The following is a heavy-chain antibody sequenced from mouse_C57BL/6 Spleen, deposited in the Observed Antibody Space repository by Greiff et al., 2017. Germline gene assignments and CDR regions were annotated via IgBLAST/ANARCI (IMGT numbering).Heavy chain of an antibody. Sequence: QVQLQQSGPELVKPGASVKISCKASGYAFSSSWMNWVKQRPGKGLEWIGRIYPGDGDTNYNGKFKGRATLTADKTSSTAYMQLSSLSSEDSAVYFCARGDGSSPCYAMDYWGQGTSVTVSS. CDR1: GYAFSSSW. CDR2: IYPGDGDT. V-gene: IGHV1-82*01. J-gene: IGHJ4*01. CDR3: ARGDGSSPCYAMDY. D-gene: IGHD1-1*01.